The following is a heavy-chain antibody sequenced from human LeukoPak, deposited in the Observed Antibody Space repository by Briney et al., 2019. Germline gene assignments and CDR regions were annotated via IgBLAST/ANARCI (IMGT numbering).Heavy chain of an antibody. CDR3: ARDPTGITTRLYYFDY. Sequence: GGSLRLSCAASGFTFSSYSMNWVRQAPGKGLEWVSSISSSSSYIYYADSVKGRFTISRENAKNSLYLQMSSLRAEDTAVYYCARDPTGITTRLYYFDYWGQGTLVTVSS. D-gene: IGHD1-14*01. CDR2: ISSSSSYI. J-gene: IGHJ4*02. CDR1: GFTFSSYS. V-gene: IGHV3-21*01.